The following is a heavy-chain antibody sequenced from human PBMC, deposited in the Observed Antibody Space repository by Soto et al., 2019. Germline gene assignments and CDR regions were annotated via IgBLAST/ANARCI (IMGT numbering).Heavy chain of an antibody. J-gene: IGHJ4*02. V-gene: IGHV3-23*01. CDR1: GFTFSSYS. D-gene: IGHD3-10*01. CDR2: FRAGGDDGTT. CDR3: AKKVNSGSGSQYFDY. Sequence: LRLSCVASGFTFSSYSMSWVRQAPGKGLEWVSGFRAGGDDGTTYYADSVKGRFTISRDNSKNTLFLQMNSLRAEDTAIYYCAKKVNSGSGSQYFDYFGQGSLVTVSS.